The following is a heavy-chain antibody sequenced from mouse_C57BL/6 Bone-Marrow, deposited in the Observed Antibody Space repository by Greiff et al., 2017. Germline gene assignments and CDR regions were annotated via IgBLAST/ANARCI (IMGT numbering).Heavy chain of an antibody. CDR2: IYPGSGST. Sequence: QVQLQQSGAELVKPGASVKMSCKASGYTFTSYWITWVKQRPGQGLEWIGDIYPGSGSTNYNEKFKSKATLTVDTSSSTAYMQLSSLTSEDSAVYYCASRLRCGYYFDYWGQGTTLTVSS. J-gene: IGHJ2*01. V-gene: IGHV1-55*01. CDR3: ASRLRCGYYFDY. CDR1: GYTFTSYW. D-gene: IGHD3-2*02.